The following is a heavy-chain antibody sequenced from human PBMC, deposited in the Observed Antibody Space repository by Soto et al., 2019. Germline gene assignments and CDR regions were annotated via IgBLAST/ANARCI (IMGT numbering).Heavy chain of an antibody. J-gene: IGHJ4*02. Sequence: PGGSLRLSCAASAFTFRSYAMSWVRQAPGKGLEWVSAVSGSGDSTYYADSVKGRFTISRDNSKNTLYLQMNSLRAEDTAVYYCAKGRASDCPGCTQDYWGQGTLVTVSS. CDR1: AFTFRSYA. CDR3: AKGRASDCPGCTQDY. CDR2: VSGSGDST. D-gene: IGHD2-21*02. V-gene: IGHV3-23*01.